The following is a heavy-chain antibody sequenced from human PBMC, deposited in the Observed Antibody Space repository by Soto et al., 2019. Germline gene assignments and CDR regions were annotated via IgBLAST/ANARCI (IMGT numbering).Heavy chain of an antibody. CDR2: INPNNGGT. V-gene: IGHV1-2*02. D-gene: IGHD3-16*01. CDR1: GYTFTDYY. Sequence: QVQLVQSGAEVKKPGASVKVSCKTSGYTFTDYYMQWVRQAPGQGLEWMGWINPNNGGTDYTQRFQGRVTMTRDTSIRTAYMELSRLTSDDTAVYYCARGGDFAYWGQGTLVTVSS. J-gene: IGHJ4*02. CDR3: ARGGDFAY.